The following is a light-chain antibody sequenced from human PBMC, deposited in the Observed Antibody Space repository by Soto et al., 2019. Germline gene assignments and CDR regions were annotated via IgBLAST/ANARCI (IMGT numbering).Light chain of an antibody. CDR2: ASS. Sequence: LSXXPWEXATVXXGMSQRISSYLAWYQQKPGKAHELIIYASSTGDIGVTSRFSGSGSGTDFTLTISCLQSEDFATYYCQQYYSFPCTVGRGTKMDIK. V-gene: IGKV1D-8*01. J-gene: IGKJ1*01. CDR1: QRISSY. CDR3: QQYYSFPCT.